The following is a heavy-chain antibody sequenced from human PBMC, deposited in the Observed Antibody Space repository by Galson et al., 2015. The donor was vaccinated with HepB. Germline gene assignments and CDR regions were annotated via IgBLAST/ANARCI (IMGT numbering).Heavy chain of an antibody. J-gene: IGHJ3*02. CDR2: ISAYNGNT. V-gene: IGHV1-18*01. Sequence: SVKVSCKASGYTFTSYGISWVRQAPGQGLEWMGWISAYNGNTNYAQKLQGRVTMTTDTSTSTAYMELRSLRSDDTAVYYCARYYDFWSGYLGRTAFDIWGQGTMVTVSS. CDR3: ARYYDFWSGYLGRTAFDI. D-gene: IGHD3-3*01. CDR1: GYTFTSYG.